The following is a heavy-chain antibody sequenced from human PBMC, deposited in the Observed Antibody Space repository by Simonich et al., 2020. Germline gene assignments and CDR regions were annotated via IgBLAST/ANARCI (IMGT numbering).Heavy chain of an antibody. D-gene: IGHD6-19*01. CDR1: GFTFSSCS. CDR2: ISSRSSYI. J-gene: IGHJ6*02. Sequence: EVQLVESGGGLVKPGGSLRLSCAASGFTFSSCSMTWVRKAPGKGLEWVTSISSRSSYIYYSDSVKGRFTISRDNAKNSLYLQMTSLRAEDTAVYDCARWIAVAGTGAYGMDVWGQGTTVTVSS. CDR3: ARWIAVAGTGAYGMDV. V-gene: IGHV3-21*01.